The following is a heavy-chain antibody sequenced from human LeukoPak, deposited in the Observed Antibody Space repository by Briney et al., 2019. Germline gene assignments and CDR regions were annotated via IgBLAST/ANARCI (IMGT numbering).Heavy chain of an antibody. Sequence: GRSLRLSCAASGSTFSSYGMHWVRQAPGKGLEWVAVIWYDGSNKYYADSVKGRFTISRDNSKNTLYLQMNSLRAEDTAVYYCARDPAPYSSSWYYWYFDLWGRGTLVTVS. D-gene: IGHD6-13*01. CDR1: GSTFSSYG. V-gene: IGHV3-33*01. CDR2: IWYDGSNK. CDR3: ARDPAPYSSSWYYWYFDL. J-gene: IGHJ2*01.